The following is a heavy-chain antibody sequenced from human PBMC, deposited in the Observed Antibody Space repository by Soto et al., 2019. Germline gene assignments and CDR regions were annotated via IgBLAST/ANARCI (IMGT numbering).Heavy chain of an antibody. Sequence: PSETLSLTCTVSGGSLNNSYWSWIRQPPGRGLEWIANMHYSGTTNYNPSLRSPVTMSIDTSKSQVSLRLSSVTAADTAVYYCARDRSALAPYYYGMDVWGQGTTVTV. V-gene: IGHV4-59*01. CDR3: ARDRSALAPYYYGMDV. CDR1: GGSLNNSY. CDR2: MHYSGTT. D-gene: IGHD5-18*01. J-gene: IGHJ6*02.